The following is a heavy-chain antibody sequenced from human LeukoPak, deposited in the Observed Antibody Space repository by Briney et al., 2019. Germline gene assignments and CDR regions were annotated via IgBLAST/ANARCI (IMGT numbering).Heavy chain of an antibody. CDR2: INQEGIET. V-gene: IGHV3-7*05. J-gene: IGHJ4*02. CDR1: GFSFSSYW. Sequence: LPGGSLRLSCAASGFSFSSYWMSWVRQAPGKGLEWVANINQEGIETYYVDSVKGRFTISRDNAKNSLFLQMNSLRAEDTAVYYCARGGPGRWPAYYFDYWGQGTLVTVSS. D-gene: IGHD2-15*01. CDR3: ARGGPGRWPAYYFDY.